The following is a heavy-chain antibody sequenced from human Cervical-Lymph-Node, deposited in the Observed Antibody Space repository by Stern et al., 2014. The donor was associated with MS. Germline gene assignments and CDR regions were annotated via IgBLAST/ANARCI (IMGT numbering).Heavy chain of an antibody. CDR2: INPNSGGT. CDR3: ARSLMTTVTTRFAFDI. D-gene: IGHD4-17*01. Sequence: VQLVESGAAVKKPGASVKVSCKASGYTFTGYYINWVRQAPGQGLEWMGRINPNSGGTNYAQKFQGRVTMTRDTSISTAYMELSRLRSDDTAVYYCARSLMTTVTTRFAFDIWGQGTMVTVSS. CDR1: GYTFTGYY. J-gene: IGHJ3*02. V-gene: IGHV1-2*06.